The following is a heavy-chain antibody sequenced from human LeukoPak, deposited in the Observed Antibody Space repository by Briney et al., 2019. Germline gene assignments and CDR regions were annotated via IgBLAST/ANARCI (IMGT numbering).Heavy chain of an antibody. CDR2: VSGSGGGT. CDR3: AKMTSSGSTRGAFDI. D-gene: IGHD6-25*01. J-gene: IGHJ3*02. V-gene: IGHV3-23*01. Sequence: GGSLRLSCTASGFTFSSYAMGWVRQAPGKGLEWVSGVSGSGGGTNYADSVKGRFTITRDNSKNTLYLQMNSLRAEDTAMYYCAKMTSSGSTRGAFDIWGQGTVVTVSS. CDR1: GFTFSSYA.